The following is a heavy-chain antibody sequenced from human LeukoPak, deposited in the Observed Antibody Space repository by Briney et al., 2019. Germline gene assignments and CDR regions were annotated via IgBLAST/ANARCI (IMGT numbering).Heavy chain of an antibody. CDR1: GFTFSRSW. CDR3: ARGRSRIDY. V-gene: IGHV3-7*05. J-gene: IGHJ4*02. Sequence: GSLRLSCAASGFTFSRSWMTWVRQTPGKGLEWVANIKQDGSEKYYVDSVKGRFTISRDNAKNSLYLQMNSLRAEDTAVYYCARGRSRIDYWGQGTLVTVSS. CDR2: IKQDGSEK.